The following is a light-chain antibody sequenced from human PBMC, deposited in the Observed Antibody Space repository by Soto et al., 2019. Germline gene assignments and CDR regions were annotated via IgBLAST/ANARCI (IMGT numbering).Light chain of an antibody. Sequence: QSALTQPASVSGSPGQSITISCTGTSSNVGSYNLVSWYQQHPGKAPKLIISEVSKRPSGVPDRFSGSKSGNTASLSVSGLQADDEADYYCSSYAGSNNLVFGGGTKLTVL. CDR3: SSYAGSNNLV. CDR2: EVS. J-gene: IGLJ3*02. V-gene: IGLV2-8*01. CDR1: SSNVGSYNL.